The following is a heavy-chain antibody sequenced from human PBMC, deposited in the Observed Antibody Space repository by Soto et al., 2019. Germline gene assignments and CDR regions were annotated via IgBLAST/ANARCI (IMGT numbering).Heavy chain of an antibody. CDR1: GYTFPSYD. J-gene: IGHJ4*02. D-gene: IGHD3-22*01. CDR2: MNPNSGNT. Sequence: GASVKVSCKASGYTFPSYDINWVRQATGQGLEWMGWMNPNSGNTGYAQKFQGRVTMTRNTSISTAYMELSSLRSEDTAVYYCARGHYDSSGYLEKFDYWGQGTLVTVSS. CDR3: ARGHYDSSGYLEKFDY. V-gene: IGHV1-8*01.